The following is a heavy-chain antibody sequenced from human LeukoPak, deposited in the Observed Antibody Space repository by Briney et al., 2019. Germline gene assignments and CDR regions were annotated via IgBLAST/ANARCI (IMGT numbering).Heavy chain of an antibody. CDR3: AKIPPGYCSAGSCYLDY. V-gene: IGHV3-23*01. Sequence: GGSLRLSCVASGLTFGDYAMSWVRQAPAKGREWVSTISSSGRDTYYADSVKGRFTISRDSSKNTLYLQMNSLRAEDTAVFYCAKIPPGYCSAGSCYLDYWGQGTLVTVSS. J-gene: IGHJ4*02. CDR1: GLTFGDYA. D-gene: IGHD2-15*01. CDR2: ISSSGRDT.